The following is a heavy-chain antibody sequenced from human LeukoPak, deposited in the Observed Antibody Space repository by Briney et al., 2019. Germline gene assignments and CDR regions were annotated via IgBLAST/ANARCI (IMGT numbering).Heavy chain of an antibody. CDR1: GGTFSSYA. D-gene: IGHD3-10*01. CDR3: ATRGSGSYWAFSY. J-gene: IGHJ4*02. Sequence: ASVKVSCKASGGTFSSYAISWVRQAPGQGLEWMGGIIPIFGTAIYAQKFQGRVTMTEDTSTDTAYMELSSLRSEDTAVYYCATRGSGSYWAFSYWGQGTLVTVSS. CDR2: IIPIFGTA. V-gene: IGHV1-69*06.